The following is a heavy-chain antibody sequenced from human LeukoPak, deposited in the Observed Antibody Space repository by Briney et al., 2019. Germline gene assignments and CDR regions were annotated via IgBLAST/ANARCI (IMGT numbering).Heavy chain of an antibody. D-gene: IGHD1-26*01. CDR2: FDPEDGET. CDR3: ATDRTISGSSPPDVY. Sequence: ASVKVSCKVSGYTLTELSMHWVRQAPGKGLEWMGGFDPEDGETIYAQKFQGRVTMTEDTSTDTAYMELSSLRSEDTAVYYCATDRTISGSSPPDVYWRQGTLVTVSS. CDR1: GYTLTELS. V-gene: IGHV1-24*01. J-gene: IGHJ4*02.